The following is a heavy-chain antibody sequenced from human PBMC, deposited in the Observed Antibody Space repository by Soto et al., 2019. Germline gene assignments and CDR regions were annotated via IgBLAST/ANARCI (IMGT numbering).Heavy chain of an antibody. V-gene: IGHV1-69*13. Sequence: SVKVSFKASGGTFSSYAISWVRQAPGQGLEWMGGIIPIFGTANYAQKFQGRVTITADESTSTAYMELSSLRSEDTAVYYCVRGNYDILTGYFSDYWGQGTLVTVSS. J-gene: IGHJ4*02. CDR3: VRGNYDILTGYFSDY. CDR2: IIPIFGTA. CDR1: GGTFSSYA. D-gene: IGHD3-9*01.